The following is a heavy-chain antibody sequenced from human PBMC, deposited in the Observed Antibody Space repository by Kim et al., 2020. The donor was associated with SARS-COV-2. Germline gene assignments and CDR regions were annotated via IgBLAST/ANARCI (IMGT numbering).Heavy chain of an antibody. CDR1: GFTVSSNY. J-gene: IGHJ4*02. V-gene: IGHV3-66*01. Sequence: GGSLRLSCAASGFTVSSNYMSWLRQAPGKGLEWLSVIYSGNKTYYVDSVKGRFIISRDNSKNTLYLQMSSLRVEDTAVYYCATNLAAAGVVWGQGTPVT. D-gene: IGHD6-13*01. CDR2: IYSGNKT. CDR3: ATNLAAAGVV.